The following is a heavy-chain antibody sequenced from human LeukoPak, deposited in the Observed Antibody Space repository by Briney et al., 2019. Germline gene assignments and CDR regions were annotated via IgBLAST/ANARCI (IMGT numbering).Heavy chain of an antibody. CDR1: GFTFSYRA. CDR2: ISHDGTKK. Sequence: QPGGSLRLSCAASGFTFSYRAIHWVRQAPGKGLAWVAGISHDGTKKYFADSVQGRFTISRDNSKNVVYLQLNTVRREDTAAYYCARTESYCSETRCPYWYFDFWGRGTLVTVSS. CDR3: ARTESYCSETRCPYWYFDF. D-gene: IGHD2-15*01. V-gene: IGHV3-30*01. J-gene: IGHJ2*01.